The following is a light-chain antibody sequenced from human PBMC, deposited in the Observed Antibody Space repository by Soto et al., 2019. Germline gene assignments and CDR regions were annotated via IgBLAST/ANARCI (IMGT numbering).Light chain of an antibody. CDR1: QSVSSNF. V-gene: IGKV3-20*01. CDR3: HQYGSSPRT. CDR2: GAF. Sequence: PGDRATLSCRASQSVSSNFLAWYQQKPGQAPRLLIYGAFIRATGIPDRFSGSGSGTDFTLTIRRLEPEDFAMYFCHQYGSSPRTFGQGTKVEIK. J-gene: IGKJ1*01.